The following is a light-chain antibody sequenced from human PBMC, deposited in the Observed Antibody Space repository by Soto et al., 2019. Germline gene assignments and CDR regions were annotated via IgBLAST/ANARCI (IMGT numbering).Light chain of an antibody. J-gene: IGKJ4*01. Sequence: EIVLTQSPATLSLSPGERATLSCRASQSVSTYLGWYQQKPGQAPRLLIYDASNRATGIPARFSGSGSGTDFTLTISSLEPEDFAIYYCQQRSNWPLTFGGGTNVEI. V-gene: IGKV3-11*01. CDR3: QQRSNWPLT. CDR2: DAS. CDR1: QSVSTY.